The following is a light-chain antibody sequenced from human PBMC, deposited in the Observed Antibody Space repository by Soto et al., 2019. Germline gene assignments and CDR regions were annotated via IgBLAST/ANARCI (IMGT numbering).Light chain of an antibody. CDR2: EVS. Sequence: QSALTKPASVSVSLGQSITISCTGTSSDIGGYKYVSWYQQHPGKAPKLIIFEVSNRPSGVSDRFSGSNSGNTASLTISGLQAEDEADYYCTSYSRHRVLVFGGGAKVTVL. CDR3: TSYSRHRVLV. J-gene: IGLJ3*02. CDR1: SSDIGGYKY. V-gene: IGLV2-14*01.